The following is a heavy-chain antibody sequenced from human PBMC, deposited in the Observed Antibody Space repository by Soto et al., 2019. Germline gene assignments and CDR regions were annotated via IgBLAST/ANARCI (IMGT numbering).Heavy chain of an antibody. V-gene: IGHV3-7*03. CDR2: IKQDGSEK. CDR1: GFTFSSYW. CDR3: ARDTLLWFGESVMDV. D-gene: IGHD3-10*01. J-gene: IGHJ6*02. Sequence: EVQLVESGGGLVQPGGSLRLSCAASGFTFSSYWMSWVRQAPGKGLEWVANIKQDGSEKYYVDSVKGRFTISRDNAKNSLYLQMNNLRAEDTAVYYCARDTLLWFGESVMDVWGQGTTFTVSS.